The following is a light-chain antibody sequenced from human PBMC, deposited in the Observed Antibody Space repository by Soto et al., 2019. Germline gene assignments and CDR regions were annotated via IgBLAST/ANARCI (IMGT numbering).Light chain of an antibody. CDR2: EGG. CDR1: SSDVGNYNL. CDR3: CSFALRSTLI. V-gene: IGLV2-23*01. Sequence: QSALTQPASLSGSPGQSITISCTGTSSDVGNYNLVSWYQQYLGKAPKLMIYEGGKRPSGVSNRFSGSKSGNTASLTISGLQAEDEADYYCCSFALRSTLIFGGGTKVTVL. J-gene: IGLJ2*01.